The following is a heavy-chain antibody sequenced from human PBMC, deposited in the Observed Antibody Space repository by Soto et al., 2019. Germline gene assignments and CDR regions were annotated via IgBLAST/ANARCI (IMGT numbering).Heavy chain of an antibody. CDR1: GFTFSSYW. J-gene: IGHJ5*02. V-gene: IGHV3-7*01. CDR3: ARDLQSGYDSNWFDP. Sequence: GGSLRLSCAASGFTFSSYWMSWVRQAPGKGLEWVANIKQDGSEKYYVDSVKGRFTISRDNAKNSPYLQMNSLRAEDTAVYYCARDLQSGYDSNWFDPWGQGTLVTVSS. D-gene: IGHD5-12*01. CDR2: IKQDGSEK.